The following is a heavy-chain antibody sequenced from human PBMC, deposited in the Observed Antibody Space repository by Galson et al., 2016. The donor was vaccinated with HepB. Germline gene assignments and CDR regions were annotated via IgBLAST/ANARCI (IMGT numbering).Heavy chain of an antibody. CDR2: INHSGST. CDR3: ARELVWKGGVDY. CDR1: GGSFSGYY. D-gene: IGHD3-16*01. J-gene: IGHJ4*02. V-gene: IGHV4-34*01. Sequence: SETLSLTCAVYGGSFSGYYWSWIRQPPGKGLEWIGEINHSGSTNYNPPLKSRVTISVGTSKNLFSLRLTSVTAADTAVYFCARELVWKGGVDYWGQGTLVTVSS.